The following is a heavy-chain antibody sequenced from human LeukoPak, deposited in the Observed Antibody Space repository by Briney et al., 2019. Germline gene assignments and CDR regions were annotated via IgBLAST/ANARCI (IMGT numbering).Heavy chain of an antibody. D-gene: IGHD3-10*01. Sequence: PSGTLSLTSAVYGGSFSGYYWSWIRQPPGKGLEWIGEINHSGSTNYNPSLKSRVTISVDTSKNQFSLKLSSVTAADTAVYYCARGRRITMVRGVLRGGRYYFDYWGQGTLVTVSS. CDR3: ARGRRITMVRGVLRGGRYYFDY. J-gene: IGHJ4*02. V-gene: IGHV4-34*01. CDR2: INHSGST. CDR1: GGSFSGYY.